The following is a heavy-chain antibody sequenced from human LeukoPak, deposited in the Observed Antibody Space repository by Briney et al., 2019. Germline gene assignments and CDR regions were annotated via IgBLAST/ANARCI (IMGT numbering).Heavy chain of an antibody. CDR1: GFSFSTYS. D-gene: IGHD1-26*01. V-gene: IGHV3-48*01. CDR2: ITSDSSSI. Sequence: GGSLRLSCAASGFSFSTYSLNWVRQAPGKGLEWLSYITSDSSSIFYADAVKGRFTISRDNARNSLYLQMNSLRAEDTAVYYCARRGGSYGLFDYWGQGTLVTVSS. J-gene: IGHJ4*02. CDR3: ARRGGSYGLFDY.